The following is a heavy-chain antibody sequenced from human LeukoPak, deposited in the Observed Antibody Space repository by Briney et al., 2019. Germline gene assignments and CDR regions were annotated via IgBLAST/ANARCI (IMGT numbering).Heavy chain of an antibody. D-gene: IGHD4-17*01. Sequence: PGGSLRLSCAASGFTFSSYWMSWVRQAPGKGLEWVANIKQDGSEKYYVDSVKGRFTISRDSAKNSLYLQMNSLRAEDTAAYYCARDPGPTVTKYNWFDPWGQGTLVTVSS. J-gene: IGHJ5*02. CDR3: ARDPGPTVTKYNWFDP. CDR1: GFTFSSYW. V-gene: IGHV3-7*01. CDR2: IKQDGSEK.